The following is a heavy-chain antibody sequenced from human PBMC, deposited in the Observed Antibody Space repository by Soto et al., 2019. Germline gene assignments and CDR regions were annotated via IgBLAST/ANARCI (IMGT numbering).Heavy chain of an antibody. V-gene: IGHV3-23*01. CDR1: GFTFSSYA. Sequence: EVQLLESGGGLVQPGGSLRLSCAASGFTFSSYAMSWVRQAPGKGLEWVSAIGGSGGSTYYADSVKGRFTISRDNSKNTLYLQMNSLRAEDTAVYYCAKEGGYCSSTSCYGRVYYWGQGTLVTVSS. CDR3: AKEGGYCSSTSCYGRVYY. CDR2: IGGSGGST. J-gene: IGHJ4*02. D-gene: IGHD2-2*03.